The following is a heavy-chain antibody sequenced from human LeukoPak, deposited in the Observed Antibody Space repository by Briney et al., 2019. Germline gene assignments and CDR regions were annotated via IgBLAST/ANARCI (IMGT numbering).Heavy chain of an antibody. CDR1: GGSIGSTNYY. D-gene: IGHD6-13*01. CDR3: ARHRVAAAILDP. J-gene: IGHJ5*02. CDR2: IYYSGST. Sequence: PSETLSLTCTVSGGSIGSTNYYWGWIRQPPGKGLEWIGSIYYSGSTYYNPSLKSRVTISVDTSKKQFSLKLSSVTAADTAVYYCARHRVAAAILDPWGQGTLVTVSS. V-gene: IGHV4-39*01.